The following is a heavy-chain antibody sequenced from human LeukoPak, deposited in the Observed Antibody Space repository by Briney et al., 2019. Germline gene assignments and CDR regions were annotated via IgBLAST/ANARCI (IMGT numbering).Heavy chain of an antibody. Sequence: GRSLRLSCAASGFTFSSYAMSWVRQAPGKGLEWVSAISGSGGSTYYADSVKGRFTISRDNSKNTLYLQMNSLRAEDTAVYYCAKGRRFGELFYYFDYWGQGTLVTVSS. D-gene: IGHD3-10*01. J-gene: IGHJ4*02. V-gene: IGHV3-23*01. CDR2: ISGSGGST. CDR3: AKGRRFGELFYYFDY. CDR1: GFTFSSYA.